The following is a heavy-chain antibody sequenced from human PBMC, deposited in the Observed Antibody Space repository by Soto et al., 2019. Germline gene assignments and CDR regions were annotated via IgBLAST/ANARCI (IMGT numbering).Heavy chain of an antibody. J-gene: IGHJ4*02. V-gene: IGHV3-23*01. Sequence: GGSLRLSCAASEFTFSNYAMSWVRQAPGKGLEWVSTISGSGDSTYYADSVKGRFTISRDNSKNTLYLQMNSLRAEDTAVYYCAKASYYYDSSGQLMYYFDYWGQGTLVTVSS. CDR2: ISGSGDST. D-gene: IGHD3-22*01. CDR3: AKASYYYDSSGQLMYYFDY. CDR1: EFTFSNYA.